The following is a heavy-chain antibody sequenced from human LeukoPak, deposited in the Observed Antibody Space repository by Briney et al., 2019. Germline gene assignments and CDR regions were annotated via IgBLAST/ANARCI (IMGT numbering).Heavy chain of an antibody. CDR1: GLSFSDYS. CDR2: IYSGGST. J-gene: IGHJ4*02. Sequence: GGSLRLSCTASGLSFSDYSMNWVRQAPGKGLEWVSVIYSGGSTYYADSVKGRFTISRDNSKNTLYLQMNSLRAEDTAVYYCAKDPYYDSSGYYHNWGQGTLVTVSS. V-gene: IGHV3-66*01. D-gene: IGHD3-22*01. CDR3: AKDPYYDSSGYYHN.